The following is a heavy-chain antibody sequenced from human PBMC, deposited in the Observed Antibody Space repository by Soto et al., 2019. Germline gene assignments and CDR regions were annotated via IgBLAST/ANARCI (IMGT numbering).Heavy chain of an antibody. CDR1: GGSISSSSYY. Sequence: NPSETLSLTCTVSGGSISSSSYYWGWIRQPPGKGLEWIGSIYYSGSTYYNPSLKSRVTISVDTSKNQFSLKLSSVTAADTAVYYCASSIAVAGDFDYRGQGTLVTVSS. CDR3: ASSIAVAGDFDY. D-gene: IGHD6-19*01. V-gene: IGHV4-39*01. J-gene: IGHJ4*02. CDR2: IYYSGST.